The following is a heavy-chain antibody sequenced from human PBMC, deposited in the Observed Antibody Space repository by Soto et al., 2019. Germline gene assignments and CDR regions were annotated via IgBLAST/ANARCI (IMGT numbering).Heavy chain of an antibody. Sequence: PGGSLRLSCAASGFTFSSYWMHWVRQAPGKGLVWVSRINSDGSSTSYADSVKGRFTISRDNAKNTPYLQMNSLRAEDTAVYYCARDQPMSYYYYGMDVWGQGTTVTVSS. V-gene: IGHV3-74*01. CDR1: GFTFSSYW. CDR2: INSDGSST. J-gene: IGHJ6*02. CDR3: ARDQPMSYYYYGMDV.